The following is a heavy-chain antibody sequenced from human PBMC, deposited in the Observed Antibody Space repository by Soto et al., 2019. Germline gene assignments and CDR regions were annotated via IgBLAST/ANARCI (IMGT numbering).Heavy chain of an antibody. J-gene: IGHJ4*02. CDR1: GFTFSSYG. V-gene: IGHV3-30*18. D-gene: IGHD2-21*02. CDR3: AKAYCGGDCYSPFDY. Sequence: GGSLRLSCAASGFTFSSYGMHWVRQAPGKGLEWVAVISYDGSNKYYADSVKGRFTISRDNSKNTLYLQMNSLRAEDTAVYYCAKAYCGGDCYSPFDYWGQGTLVTVSS. CDR2: ISYDGSNK.